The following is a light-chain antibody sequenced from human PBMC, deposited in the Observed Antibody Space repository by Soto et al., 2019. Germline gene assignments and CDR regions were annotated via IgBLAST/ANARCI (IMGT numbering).Light chain of an antibody. CDR2: GNS. Sequence: QSVLTQPPSVSGAPGQRVTISCTGSSSNIGAGYDVHWYQHLPGTAPKLLIYGNSNRPSGVPDRFSGSKSGTSASLAITGLQAEDEADYYCQSYDSSLSGSGVFGGGTKLTAL. CDR1: SSNIGAGYD. J-gene: IGLJ2*01. CDR3: QSYDSSLSGSGV. V-gene: IGLV1-40*01.